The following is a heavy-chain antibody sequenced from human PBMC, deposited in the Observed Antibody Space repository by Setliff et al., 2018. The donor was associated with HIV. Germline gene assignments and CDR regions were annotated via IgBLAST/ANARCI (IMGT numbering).Heavy chain of an antibody. Sequence: SVKVSCKASGGTFSSYAISWVRQAPGQGLEWMGGIIPIFGSADYAQRFQGRVTITADESTSTAYMELTSLRSEDTAMYYCAVVNKVTDFEYWGQGTLVTVSS. V-gene: IGHV1-69*13. CDR3: AVVNKVTDFEY. CDR1: GGTFSSYA. D-gene: IGHD2-21*01. CDR2: IIPIFGSA. J-gene: IGHJ4*02.